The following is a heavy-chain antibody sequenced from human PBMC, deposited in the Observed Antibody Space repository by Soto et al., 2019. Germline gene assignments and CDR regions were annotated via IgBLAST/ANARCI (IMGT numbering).Heavy chain of an antibody. CDR2: ISGHNGQT. D-gene: IGHD5-18*01. CDR3: ARDGRKQLWVEGRNAMDV. J-gene: IGHJ6*02. CDR1: AYTLNTYG. V-gene: IGHV1-18*01. Sequence: QVQLVQSGPEVKKPGASVKVSCKASAYTLNTYGISWVRRAPGQGREWMGWISGHNGQTNYAQKFRGRVTITTDTSTSTAYMELRSQRSDDTAIYYCARDGRKQLWVEGRNAMDVWGQGTTVTVSS.